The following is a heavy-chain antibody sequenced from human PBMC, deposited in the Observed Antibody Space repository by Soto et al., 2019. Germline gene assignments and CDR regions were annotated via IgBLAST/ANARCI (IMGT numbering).Heavy chain of an antibody. J-gene: IGHJ4*02. CDR2: VGDDGFRT. V-gene: IGHV3-23*01. CDR3: ATKFRSYFDH. Sequence: GSLRLSGVAPVFTVSTFAMTWVRQTPGKGLEWVATVGDDGFRTNVADSVKGRFIISRDNSKDTLSLEMSSLRVEDTGIYYCATKFRSYFDHWGQGVRVTVSS. CDR1: VFTVSTFA.